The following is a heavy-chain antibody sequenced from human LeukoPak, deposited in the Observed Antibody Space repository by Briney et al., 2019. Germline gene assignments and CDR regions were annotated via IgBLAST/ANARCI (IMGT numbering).Heavy chain of an antibody. CDR2: INHSGST. CDR1: GGSFSGYY. J-gene: IGHJ4*02. D-gene: IGHD3-10*01. V-gene: IGHV4-34*01. CDR3: ARRPPSYSDNSGTYYLGGFDY. Sequence: SETLSLTCAVYGGSFSGYYWSWIRQPPGKGLEWIGEINHSGSTNYNPSLKSRVTMSVDTSKNQFSLKLSSMTAADTAVYYCARRPPSYSDNSGTYYLGGFDYWGQGTLVTVSS.